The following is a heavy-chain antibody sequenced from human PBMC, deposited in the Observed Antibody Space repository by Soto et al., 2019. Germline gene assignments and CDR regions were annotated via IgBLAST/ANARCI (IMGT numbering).Heavy chain of an antibody. CDR3: ARRYFDWLFPHYYYYGMDV. Sequence: PGGSLRLSCAASGFTFSSYEMNWVRQAPGKGLEWVSYISSSGSTIYYADSVKGRFTISRDNAKNSLYLQMNSLRAEDTAVYYCARRYFDWLFPHYYYYGMDVWGQGTTVTVSS. J-gene: IGHJ6*02. D-gene: IGHD3-9*01. V-gene: IGHV3-48*03. CDR1: GFTFSSYE. CDR2: ISSSGSTI.